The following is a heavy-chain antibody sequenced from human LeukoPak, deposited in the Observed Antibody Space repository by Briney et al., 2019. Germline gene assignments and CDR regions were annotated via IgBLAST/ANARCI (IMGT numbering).Heavy chain of an antibody. V-gene: IGHV4-61*02. CDR3: ARDTSAYSSGWYSDY. Sequence: SETLSLTCTVSGGSISSGSYYWSWIRQPAGKGLEWIGRIYTSGSTNYNPSLKSRVTISVDTSKNQFSLKLSSVTAADTAVYYCARDTSAYSSGWYSDYWGQGTLVTVSS. CDR2: IYTSGST. CDR1: GGSISSGSYY. J-gene: IGHJ4*02. D-gene: IGHD6-19*01.